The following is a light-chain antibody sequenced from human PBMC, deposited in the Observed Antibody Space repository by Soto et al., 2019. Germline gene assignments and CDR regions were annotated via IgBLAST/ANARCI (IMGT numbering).Light chain of an antibody. Sequence: EIVLTQSPGTLSLSPGERATLSCRASQSVSSSYLVWYQQKPGQAPRLLIYGASSRATGIPDRFSGSGSGTDFTLTIRRLEPEDFAVYYCQQYGSSPLFTFGPGTKVDIK. CDR3: QQYGSSPLFT. V-gene: IGKV3-20*01. CDR2: GAS. CDR1: QSVSSSY. J-gene: IGKJ3*01.